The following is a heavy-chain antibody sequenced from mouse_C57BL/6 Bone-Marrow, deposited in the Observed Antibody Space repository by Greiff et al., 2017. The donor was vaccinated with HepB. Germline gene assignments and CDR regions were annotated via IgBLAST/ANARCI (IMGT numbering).Heavy chain of an antibody. J-gene: IGHJ1*03. V-gene: IGHV1-78*01. CDR1: GYTFTDHT. CDR2: IYPRDGST. Sequence: VQLQQSDAELVKPGASVKISCKVSGYTFTDHTIHWMKQRPEQGLEWIGYIYPRDGSTKYNEKFKGKATLTADKSSSTAYMQLNSLTSEDSAVYFCASRGFKDYGSSCWYFDVWGTGTTVTVSS. D-gene: IGHD1-1*01. CDR3: ASRGFKDYGSSCWYFDV.